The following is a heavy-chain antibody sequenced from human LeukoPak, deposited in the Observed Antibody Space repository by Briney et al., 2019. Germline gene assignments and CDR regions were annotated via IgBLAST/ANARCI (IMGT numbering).Heavy chain of an antibody. J-gene: IGHJ3*02. CDR2: TYYKSKWHN. D-gene: IGHD7-27*01. V-gene: IGHV6-1*01. CDR1: GDGLSVSSDV. Sequence: SQTLSLTCAISGDGLSVSSDVWNWVRQSPSRGLEWLGRTYYKSKWHNDYAVSVKSRITISPDTSKNQFSLHLNSVTPEDAAVYYCARDADWGYDAYDIWGQGTMDTVSS. CDR3: ARDADWGYDAYDI.